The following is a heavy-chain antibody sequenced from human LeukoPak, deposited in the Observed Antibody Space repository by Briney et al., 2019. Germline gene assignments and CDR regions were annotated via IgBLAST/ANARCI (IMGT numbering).Heavy chain of an antibody. CDR3: ARVNMYDFWSGYYTGMRKYFDY. J-gene: IGHJ4*02. CDR1: GYTFTGYY. V-gene: IGHV1-2*02. CDR2: INPNSGGT. Sequence: GASVKVSCRASGYTFTGYYMHWVRQAPGQGLEWMGWINPNSGGTNYAQKFQGRVTMTRDTSISTAYMELSRLRSDDTAVYYCARVNMYDFWSGYYTGMRKYFDYWGQGTLVTVSS. D-gene: IGHD3-3*01.